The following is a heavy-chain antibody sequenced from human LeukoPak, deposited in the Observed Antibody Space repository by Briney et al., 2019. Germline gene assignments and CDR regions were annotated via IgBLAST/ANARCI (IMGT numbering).Heavy chain of an antibody. CDR2: ISWNSGSI. CDR1: GFTFDDYA. V-gene: IGHV3-9*01. CDR3: AKESVYYYGSGSPEYYYYGMDV. Sequence: GGSLRLSCAASGFTFDDYAMHWVRQAPGMGLEWVSGISWNSGSIGYADSVKGRFTISRDNAKNSLYLQMNSLRAEDTALYYCAKESVYYYGSGSPEYYYYGMDVWGQGTTVTVSS. J-gene: IGHJ6*02. D-gene: IGHD3-10*01.